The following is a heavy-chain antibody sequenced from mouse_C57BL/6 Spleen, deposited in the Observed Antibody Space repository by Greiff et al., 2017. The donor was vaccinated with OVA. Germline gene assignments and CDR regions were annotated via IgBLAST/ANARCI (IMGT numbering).Heavy chain of an antibody. D-gene: IGHD2-5*01. J-gene: IGHJ2*01. CDR2: IRNKANGYTT. CDR1: GFTFTDYY. Sequence: EVKLMESGGGLVQPGGSLSLSCAASGFTFTDYYMSWVRQPPGKALEWLGFIRNKANGYTTEYSASVKGRFTISRDNSQSILYLQMNALRAEDSATYYCARKYSNYVGDYFDYWGQGTTLTVSS. CDR3: ARKYSNYVGDYFDY. V-gene: IGHV7-3*01.